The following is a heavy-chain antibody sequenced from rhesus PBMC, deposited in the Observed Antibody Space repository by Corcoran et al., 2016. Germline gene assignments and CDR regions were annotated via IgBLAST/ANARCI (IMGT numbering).Heavy chain of an antibody. V-gene: IGHV1-138*01. CDR3: ARSRSRYNSLDV. CDR1: VYTFPYYY. Sequence: VPLVQSGAEVKKPGASVQVSFQASVYTFPYYYMQWVRTAPGQWLEWKGRINPKTGGTDDAKKFQDRSTMTRDTWTSTAYMELSSLRSEDTAVYYCARSRSRYNSLDVWGRGVLVTVSS. CDR2: INPKTGGT. J-gene: IGHJ5-2*02. D-gene: IGHD6-13*01.